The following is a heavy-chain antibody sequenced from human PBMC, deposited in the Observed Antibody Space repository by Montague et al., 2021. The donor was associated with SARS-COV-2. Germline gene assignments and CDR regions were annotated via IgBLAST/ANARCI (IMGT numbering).Heavy chain of an antibody. V-gene: IGHV4-39*01. J-gene: IGHJ4*02. CDR2: IYHSGTT. CDR3: ARRSSGGARYDF. Sequence: SETLSLTCTVSGGSIISPMYYWGWIRQSPGKQLEWIGSIYHSGTTYYNPSLKSRVTISIDTSKNQFHLALTSATAADTAVYYCARRSSGGARYDFWGQGTLVAVS. CDR1: GGSIISPMYY. D-gene: IGHD2-15*01.